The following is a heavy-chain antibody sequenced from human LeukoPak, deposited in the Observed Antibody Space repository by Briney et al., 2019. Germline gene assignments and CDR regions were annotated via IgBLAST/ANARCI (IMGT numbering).Heavy chain of an antibody. Sequence: GSSVKVSCKASGGTFSSYAISWVRQAPGQGLEWMGRIIPILGIANYAQKFQGRVTITADKSTSTAYMELSSLRSEDTAVYYCARDGPYCSGSSCYSRAYNWFDPWGQGTLVTVSS. CDR1: GGTFSSYA. J-gene: IGHJ5*02. V-gene: IGHV1-69*04. CDR2: IIPILGIA. CDR3: ARDGPYCSGSSCYSRAYNWFDP. D-gene: IGHD2-15*01.